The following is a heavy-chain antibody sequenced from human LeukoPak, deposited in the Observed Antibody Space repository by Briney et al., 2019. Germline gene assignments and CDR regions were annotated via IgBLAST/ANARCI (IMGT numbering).Heavy chain of an antibody. V-gene: IGHV3-21*04. D-gene: IGHD5-18*01. CDR1: GFTFSSYS. CDR3: AKGATYGYQPDY. Sequence: GGSLRLSCTASGFTFSSYSMNWVRQAPGKGLEWVSSISTSSSYIYYAGSVKGRFTVARDNPENSLYLQMNSLRAEDTAIYYCAKGATYGYQPDYWGQGTLVTVSS. CDR2: ISTSSSYI. J-gene: IGHJ4*02.